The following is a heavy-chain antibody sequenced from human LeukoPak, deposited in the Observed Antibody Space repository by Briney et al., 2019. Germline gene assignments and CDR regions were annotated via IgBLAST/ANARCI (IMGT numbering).Heavy chain of an antibody. CDR1: GFTFSSYA. V-gene: IGHV3-23*01. Sequence: GGSLRLSCAASGFTFSSYAMSWVRQAPGKGLEWVSAISGSGGSTYYADSVKGRFTISRDNSKNTLYLQTNSLRAEDTAVYYCAKGAMVTRYFYGMDVWGQGTTVTVSS. D-gene: IGHD5-18*01. CDR3: AKGAMVTRYFYGMDV. CDR2: ISGSGGST. J-gene: IGHJ6*02.